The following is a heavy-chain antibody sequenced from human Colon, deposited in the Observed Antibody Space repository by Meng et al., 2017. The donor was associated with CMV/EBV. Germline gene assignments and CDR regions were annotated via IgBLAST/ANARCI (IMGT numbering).Heavy chain of an antibody. J-gene: IGHJ4*02. V-gene: IGHV3-74*01. CDR1: GFTPGDYW. D-gene: IGHD3-3*01. CDR3: TRGRLGVPGVLQAPEY. Sequence: GGSLRPPCAASGFTPGDYWMHWVRQAPGKGLEWVSQIDPDGTDTTYADSVKGGSTVSRDNARKTVFLQMNSLRADETAVYFCTRGRLGVPGVLQAPEYGGQGTLVTVSS. CDR2: IDPDGTDT.